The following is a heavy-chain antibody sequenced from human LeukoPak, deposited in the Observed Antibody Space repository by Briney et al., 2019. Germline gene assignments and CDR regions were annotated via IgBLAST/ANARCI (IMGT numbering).Heavy chain of an antibody. CDR1: GFTFSSYG. CDR2: IRNDGSNK. D-gene: IGHD3-10*01. V-gene: IGHV3-30*02. J-gene: IGHJ4*02. Sequence: GGSLRLSCAASGFTFSSYGMHWVRQAPGKGLEWVASIRNDGSNKYYADSVKGRFTISRDNSKNTLYLQMNSLRAEDTAVYYCAKDSQRLLWFGELRDWGQGTLVTVSS. CDR3: AKDSQRLLWFGELRD.